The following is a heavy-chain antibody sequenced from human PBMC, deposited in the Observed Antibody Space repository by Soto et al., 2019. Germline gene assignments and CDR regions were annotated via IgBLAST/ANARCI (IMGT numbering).Heavy chain of an antibody. CDR2: IIPIFGTA. CDR1: GGTFSSYA. J-gene: IGHJ4*02. Sequence: QVQLVQSGAEVKKPGSSVKVSCKASGGTFSSYAISWVRQAPGQGLEWMGGIIPIFGTANYAQKFQGRVTITAEESTSTADMELSSLGSEDTAVYYCARELYPRDIVVVVAATPAYWGQGTLVTVSS. CDR3: ARELYPRDIVVVVAATPAY. D-gene: IGHD2-15*01. V-gene: IGHV1-69*12.